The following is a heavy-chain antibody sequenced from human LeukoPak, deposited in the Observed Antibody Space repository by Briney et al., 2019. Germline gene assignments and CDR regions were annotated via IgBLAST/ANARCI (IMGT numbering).Heavy chain of an antibody. CDR1: GFIFSDHY. CDR2: SRNKANSYTT. CDR3: ARDAYTLRGVVTIFGVVIDPNFDY. J-gene: IGHJ4*02. V-gene: IGHV3-72*01. Sequence: GGSLRLSCAASGFIFSDHYMGWVRQVPGKGLEWVGRSRNKANSYTTEYAASVKGRFTISRDDSKNSLYLQMNSLQIEDTAVYYCARDAYTLRGVVTIFGVVIDPNFDYWGQGTLVTVSS. D-gene: IGHD3-3*01.